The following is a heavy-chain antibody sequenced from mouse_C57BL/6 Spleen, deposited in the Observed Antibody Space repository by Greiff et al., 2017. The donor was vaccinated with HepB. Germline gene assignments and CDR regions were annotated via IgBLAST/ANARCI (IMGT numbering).Heavy chain of an antibody. CDR2: INPNNGGT. CDR3: AREHYGSSPDY. Sequence: VQLQQSGPELVKPGASVKISCKASGYTFTDYYMNWVKQSHGKSLEWIGDINPNNGGTSYNQKFKGKATLTVDKSSSTAYMELRSLTSEDSAVYYCAREHYGSSPDYWGQGTTLTVSS. J-gene: IGHJ2*01. CDR1: GYTFTDYY. V-gene: IGHV1-26*01. D-gene: IGHD1-1*01.